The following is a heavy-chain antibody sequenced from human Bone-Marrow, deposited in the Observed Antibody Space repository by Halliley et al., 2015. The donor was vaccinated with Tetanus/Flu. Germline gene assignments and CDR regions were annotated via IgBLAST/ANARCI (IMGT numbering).Heavy chain of an antibody. Sequence: SLRLSCAASGFTVTRDYMTWVRQAPGKGLEWVSVIYTGERTSYADSVKGRFTISRDNARNTVYLQMNSLSPDDAAMYYCSRDTYGRYDHWGQGTLVTVSS. V-gene: IGHV3-53*01. CDR3: SRDTYGRYDH. CDR2: IYTGERT. CDR1: GFTVTRDY. D-gene: IGHD3-10*01. J-gene: IGHJ4*02.